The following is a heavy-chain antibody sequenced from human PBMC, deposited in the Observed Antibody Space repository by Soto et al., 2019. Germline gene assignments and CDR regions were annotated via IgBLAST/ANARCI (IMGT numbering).Heavy chain of an antibody. Sequence: GCLRLSFSACGFTIGTNYMSWVRQAPGKGLEWVSVIYGGGSTYYAESVRGRFTMSRDNSKNTVSLQMNSLTGADTAVYFCVRGGWTEWFDPWGQGTLVTV. CDR2: IYGGGST. V-gene: IGHV3-53*01. CDR3: VRGGWTEWFDP. D-gene: IGHD2-15*01. J-gene: IGHJ5*02. CDR1: GFTIGTNY.